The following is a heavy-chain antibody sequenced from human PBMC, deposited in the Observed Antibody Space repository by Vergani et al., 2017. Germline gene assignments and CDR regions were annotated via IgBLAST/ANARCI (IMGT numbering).Heavy chain of an antibody. V-gene: IGHV3-23*01. CDR3: VKDTGSYENFFDS. Sequence: EVQLLESGGSLKQPGGSVRLSCAASGVTFSTYAMHWVRQATGKGLEWVSALTGGVGSTYYADSFKGRFIISRDNSRDTLYLQMNSLRPDDTATYYCVKDTGSYENFFDSWGQGTLVTVSS. J-gene: IGHJ4*02. CDR1: GVTFSTYA. D-gene: IGHD1-26*01. CDR2: LTGGVGST.